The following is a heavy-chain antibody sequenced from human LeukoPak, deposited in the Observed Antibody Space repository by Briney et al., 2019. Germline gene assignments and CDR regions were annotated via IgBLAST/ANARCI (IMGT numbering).Heavy chain of an antibody. CDR3: ARGPFADY. D-gene: IGHD3-3*01. CDR2: IKQDGSEK. CDR1: GFTFNNYW. V-gene: IGHV3-7*01. J-gene: IGHJ4*02. Sequence: HSGGSLRLSCAASGFTFNNYWMSWVRQAPGKGLEWVANIKQDGSEKYYVDSVKGRFTISRDNAKNSLYLQMNSLRAEDTAVYYCARGPFADYWGQGTLVTVSS.